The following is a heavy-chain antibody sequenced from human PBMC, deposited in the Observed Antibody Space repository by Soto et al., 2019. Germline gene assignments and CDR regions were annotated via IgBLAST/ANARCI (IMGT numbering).Heavy chain of an antibody. J-gene: IGHJ3*02. CDR1: GFTFSSYA. V-gene: IGHV3-23*01. Sequence: EVQLLESGGGLVQPGGSLRRSCAASGFTFSSYAMSWVRQAPGKGLEWVSAISGSGGSTYYADSVKGRFTISRDNSKNTLYLQMNSLRAEDTAVYYCAKIPHSSSWYLDAFDIWGQGTMVTVSS. CDR2: ISGSGGST. CDR3: AKIPHSSSWYLDAFDI. D-gene: IGHD6-13*01.